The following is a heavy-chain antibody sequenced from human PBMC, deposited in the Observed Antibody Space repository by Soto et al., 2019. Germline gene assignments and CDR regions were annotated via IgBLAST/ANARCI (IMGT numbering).Heavy chain of an antibody. J-gene: IGHJ4*02. CDR1: GYTFNSYG. CDR3: ARRGAVAANRFDY. V-gene: IGHV1-18*04. D-gene: IGHD6-19*01. CDR2: ISTYNGNT. Sequence: ASVKVSCKASGYTFNSYGIVWVRQAPGQGLEWMGWISTYNGNTRYTQDLLGRVTMTTDPSTSTAYMELTGLRSGDTAIYFCARRGAVAANRFDYWGQ.